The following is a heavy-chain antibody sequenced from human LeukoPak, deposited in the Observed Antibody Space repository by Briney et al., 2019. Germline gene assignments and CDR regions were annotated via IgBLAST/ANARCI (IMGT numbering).Heavy chain of an antibody. CDR1: GYTFTGYY. CDR2: INPNSGGT. V-gene: IGHV1-2*02. D-gene: IGHD3-3*01. J-gene: IGHJ4*02. CDR3: ARTQYYDFWSGYYDFDY. Sequence: GASVKVSCKASGYTFTGYYMHWVRQAPGQGLEWMGWINPNSGGTNYAQKFQGRVTMTRDTSISTAYMELSSLRSEDTAVCYCARTQYYDFWSGYYDFDYWGQGTLVTVSS.